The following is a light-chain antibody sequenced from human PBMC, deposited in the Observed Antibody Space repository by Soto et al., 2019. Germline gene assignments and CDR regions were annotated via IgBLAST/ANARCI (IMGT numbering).Light chain of an antibody. V-gene: IGKV3-20*01. CDR1: QSVSSR. CDR3: QHDVERSPIT. Sequence: EIVMTQSPGTLSLSPGERATLSCRASQSVSSRLAWYQQNPGQAPRLLISGASSRATGIPDRFSGSGSGTDFTLTISRLEPEDFALYDCQHDVERSPITFGQGTRLEIK. J-gene: IGKJ5*01. CDR2: GAS.